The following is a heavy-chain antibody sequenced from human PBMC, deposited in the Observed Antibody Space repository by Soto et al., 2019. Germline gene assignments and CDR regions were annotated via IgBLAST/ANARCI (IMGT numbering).Heavy chain of an antibody. D-gene: IGHD2-15*01. CDR1: GYTFTGYY. Sequence: ASVKVSCKASGYTFTGYYMHWVRQAPGQGLEWMGWINPNSGGTNYAQKFQGWVTMTRDTSISTAYMELSRLRSDDTAVYYCARGSNIVVVVAATHGWFDPWGQGTLVTVSS. J-gene: IGHJ5*02. CDR3: ARGSNIVVVVAATHGWFDP. CDR2: INPNSGGT. V-gene: IGHV1-2*04.